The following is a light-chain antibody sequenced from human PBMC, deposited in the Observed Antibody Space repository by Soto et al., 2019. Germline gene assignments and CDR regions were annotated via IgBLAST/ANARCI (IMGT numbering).Light chain of an antibody. Sequence: DIQMTQSRSTLSASVGDRVTITCRASQSISSYLAWYQQKPGKAPKLLIYDASKLESGVPSRFSGSGSGTEFTLAIASLQPDDFATYYCQQYNTYSSTFGQGTKLEIK. CDR1: QSISSY. CDR2: DAS. V-gene: IGKV1-5*01. CDR3: QQYNTYSST. J-gene: IGKJ2*01.